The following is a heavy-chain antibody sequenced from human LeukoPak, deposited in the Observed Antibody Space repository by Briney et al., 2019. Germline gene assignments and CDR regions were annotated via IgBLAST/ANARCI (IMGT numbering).Heavy chain of an antibody. Sequence: GGSLRLSCAVSEFSFSSYEMSWVPQAPGKGLEWLSSVDTGAGTAYYADSVKGRFTIPRDNAKHTLYLQMHRLSAEDTAVYYCARRDTSGRYYFDYWGQGTLVTVSS. J-gene: IGHJ4*02. CDR1: EFSFSSYE. CDR2: VDTGAGTA. V-gene: IGHV3-23*01. CDR3: ARRDTSGRYYFDY. D-gene: IGHD6-19*01.